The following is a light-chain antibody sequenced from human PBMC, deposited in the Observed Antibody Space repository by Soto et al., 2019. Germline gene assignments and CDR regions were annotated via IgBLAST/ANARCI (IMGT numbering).Light chain of an antibody. CDR2: DAS. CDR3: QQYNSFSWP. J-gene: IGKJ1*01. V-gene: IGKV1-5*01. Sequence: DIQMTQSPSTLSASVGDRVTITCRASQSISSWLAWYQQKPGKAPKLLIFDASSLESGVPSRFSGSGSGTEFTLAISSLQPDDLATYYCQQYNSFSWPFGQGTKVEIK. CDR1: QSISSW.